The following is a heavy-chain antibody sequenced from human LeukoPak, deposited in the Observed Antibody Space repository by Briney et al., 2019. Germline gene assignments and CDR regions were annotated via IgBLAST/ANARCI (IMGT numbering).Heavy chain of an antibody. D-gene: IGHD3-22*01. CDR3: AKDPRYYYDSSGYYTPHYFDY. V-gene: IGHV3-30*02. Sequence: GRSLRLSCAASGFTFSSYGMHWVRQAPGKGLEWVAFIRYDGSNKYYADSVKGRFTISRDNSKNTLYLQMNSLRAEDTAVYYCAKDPRYYYDSSGYYTPHYFDYWGQGTLVTVSS. CDR2: IRYDGSNK. J-gene: IGHJ4*02. CDR1: GFTFSSYG.